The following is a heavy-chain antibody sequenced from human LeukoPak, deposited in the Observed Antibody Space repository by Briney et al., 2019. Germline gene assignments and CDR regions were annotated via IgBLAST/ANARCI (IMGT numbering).Heavy chain of an antibody. V-gene: IGHV4-39*01. CDR2: MSYSGST. D-gene: IGHD3-10*01. CDR3: ARFYTTSQYGSGYMDV. Sequence: PSETLSLMCTVSGPSISSSSYYWGWIRQPPGKGLEWIGSMSYSGSTYYNPSLKSRVTIAVDTSKTQFSLKLSSVTAADTAVYYCARFYTTSQYGSGYMDVWGKGTTVTVSS. J-gene: IGHJ6*03. CDR1: GPSISSSSYY.